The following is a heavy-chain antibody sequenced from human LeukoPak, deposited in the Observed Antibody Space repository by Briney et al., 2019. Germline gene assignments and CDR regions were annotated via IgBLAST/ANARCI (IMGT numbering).Heavy chain of an antibody. D-gene: IGHD6-6*01. V-gene: IGHV3-15*01. CDR3: TTEPEQLVGFMDY. CDR2: IKSRTDGGTT. Sequence: GGSLRLSCAVSGFTFSNAWMSWVRQAPGKGLEWVGRIKSRTDGGTTDYAAPVKGRFTISRDDSKNTLYLQMNSLKTEDTAVYYCTTEPEQLVGFMDYWGQGTLVTVSS. CDR1: GFTFSNAW. J-gene: IGHJ4*02.